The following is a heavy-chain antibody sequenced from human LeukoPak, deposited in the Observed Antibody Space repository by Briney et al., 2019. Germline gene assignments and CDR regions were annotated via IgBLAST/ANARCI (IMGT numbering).Heavy chain of an antibody. CDR1: GDSFTTYW. CDR3: ARVIHLGELSLYDY. D-gene: IGHD3-16*02. V-gene: IGHV5-10-1*01. Sequence: GESLKISCKGSGDSFTTYWITWVRQMPGKGLEWMGRIDPSDSYTNYSPSFQGHVTISADKSISTAYLQWSSLKASDTAMYYCARVIHLGELSLYDYWGQGTLVTVSS. CDR2: IDPSDSYT. J-gene: IGHJ4*02.